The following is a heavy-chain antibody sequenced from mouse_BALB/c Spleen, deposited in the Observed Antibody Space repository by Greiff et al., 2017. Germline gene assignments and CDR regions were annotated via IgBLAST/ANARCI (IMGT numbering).Heavy chain of an antibody. V-gene: IGHV5-6-4*01. Sequence: EVQGVESGGGLVKPGGSLKLSCAASGFTFSSYTMSWVRQTPEKRLEWVATISSGGSYTYYPDSVKGRFTISRDNAKNTLYLQMSSLKSEDTAMYYCTRGGERGYFDYWGQGTTLTVSS. J-gene: IGHJ2*01. CDR1: GFTFSSYT. CDR3: TRGGERGYFDY. CDR2: ISSGGSYT.